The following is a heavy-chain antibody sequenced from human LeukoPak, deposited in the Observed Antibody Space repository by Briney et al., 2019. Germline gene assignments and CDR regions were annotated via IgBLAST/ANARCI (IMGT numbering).Heavy chain of an antibody. CDR2: INPNSGGT. Sequence: ASVKASCKASGYTFTGYYMHWVRQAPGQGLEWMGWINPNSGGTNYAQKFQGRVTMTRDTSISTAYMELSRLRSDDTAVYYCARGLRRAAAGTNNWFDPWGQGTLVTVSS. J-gene: IGHJ5*02. V-gene: IGHV1-2*02. CDR1: GYTFTGYY. D-gene: IGHD6-13*01. CDR3: ARGLRRAAAGTNNWFDP.